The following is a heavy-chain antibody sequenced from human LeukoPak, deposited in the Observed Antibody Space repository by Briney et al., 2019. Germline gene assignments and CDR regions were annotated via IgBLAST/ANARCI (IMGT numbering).Heavy chain of an antibody. Sequence: ASVKVSCKASGYTFTSYGISWVRQAPGQGLEWMGWISAYNGNTNYAQKLQGRVTMTTDTSTSTAYMELRSLRSDDTVVYYCARNYDSSGPKPVDYWGQGTLVTVSS. D-gene: IGHD3-22*01. V-gene: IGHV1-18*01. CDR2: ISAYNGNT. J-gene: IGHJ4*02. CDR3: ARNYDSSGPKPVDY. CDR1: GYTFTSYG.